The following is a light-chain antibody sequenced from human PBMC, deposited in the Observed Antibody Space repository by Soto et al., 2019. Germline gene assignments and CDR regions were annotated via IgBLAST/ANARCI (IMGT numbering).Light chain of an antibody. CDR1: SSDVGGYNY. CDR2: EVT. Sequence: QLVLTQPASVSGSPGQSITISCTGTSSDVGGYNYVSWYQQYPGKAPTLLIYEVTHRPTGVSNRFSGSKSDNTASLTISGLQAEDEADYYCNSFTSINTLVFGGGTKLTVL. CDR3: NSFTSINTLV. J-gene: IGLJ3*02. V-gene: IGLV2-14*01.